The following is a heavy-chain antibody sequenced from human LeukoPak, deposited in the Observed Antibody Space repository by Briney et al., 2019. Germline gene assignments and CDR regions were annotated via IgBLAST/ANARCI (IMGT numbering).Heavy chain of an antibody. CDR1: GFNLCSYE. J-gene: IGHJ6*03. CDR2: TSSSGSTI. Sequence: GGSLRLSCAASGFNLCSYEMNWVRQAPGKGLERVSYTSSSGSTIYYSDSVKGRFTISRDNAKNSLYLQMNSLRAEDTAVYYCARSSVGATLYYSYMDVWGKGTTVTVSS. V-gene: IGHV3-48*03. D-gene: IGHD1-26*01. CDR3: ARSSVGATLYYSYMDV.